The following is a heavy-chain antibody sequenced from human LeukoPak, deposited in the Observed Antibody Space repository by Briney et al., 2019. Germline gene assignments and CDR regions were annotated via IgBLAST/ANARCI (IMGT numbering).Heavy chain of an antibody. CDR1: GYTFTDYY. Sequence: ASVKVSCKXSGYTFTDYYMHWVRQAPGQGLEWMGRISPNNGGTNYAQKFQGRVTMTRDTSIGTAYMELSRLRSDDTAVYYCAGGIASYSSSYFDYWGQGALVTVSS. J-gene: IGHJ4*02. CDR2: ISPNNGGT. V-gene: IGHV1-2*02. CDR3: AGGIASYSSSYFDY. D-gene: IGHD3-10*01.